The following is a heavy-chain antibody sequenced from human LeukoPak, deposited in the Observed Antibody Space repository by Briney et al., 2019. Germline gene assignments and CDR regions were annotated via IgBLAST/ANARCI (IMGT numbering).Heavy chain of an antibody. V-gene: IGHV3-7*01. D-gene: IGHD1-26*01. J-gene: IGHJ4*02. CDR3: AKDLMEWELRAGRTPFDY. Sequence: GGSLRLSCAASGFTFSSYWMSWVRQAPGKGLEWVANIKQDGSEKYYVDSVKGRFTISRDNAKNSLYLQMNSLRAEDTAVYYCAKDLMEWELRAGRTPFDYWGQGTLVTVSS. CDR1: GFTFSSYW. CDR2: IKQDGSEK.